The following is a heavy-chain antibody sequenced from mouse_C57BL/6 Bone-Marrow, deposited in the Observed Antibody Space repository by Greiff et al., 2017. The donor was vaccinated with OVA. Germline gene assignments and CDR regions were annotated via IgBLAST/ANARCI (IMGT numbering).Heavy chain of an antibody. V-gene: IGHV1-66*01. J-gene: IGHJ4*01. CDR1: GYSFPSYY. CDR2: IYPGSGNT. CDR3: AFITTVVAKDYYAMDY. D-gene: IGHD1-1*01. Sequence: VKVVESGPELVKPGASVKISCKASGYSFPSYYIHWVKQRPGQGLEWIGWIYPGSGNTKYNEKFKGKATLTADTSSSTAYMQLSSLTSEDSAVYYCAFITTVVAKDYYAMDYWGQGTSVTVYS.